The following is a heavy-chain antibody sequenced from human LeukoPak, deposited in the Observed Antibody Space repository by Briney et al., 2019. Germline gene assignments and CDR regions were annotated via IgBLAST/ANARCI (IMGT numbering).Heavy chain of an antibody. CDR1: GFTLSSSA. CDR3: ARGTDTKPFWSGYWVDV. J-gene: IGHJ6*02. V-gene: IGHV3-30*03. CDR2: ISYDESNK. D-gene: IGHD3-3*01. Sequence: SGGSLRLSCAASGFTLSSSAMHWVRQAPGKGLEWVAVISYDESNKYYADSVKGRFTISRDNSKNTLYLQMNSLRAEDTAVYYCARGTDTKPFWSGYWVDVWGQGTTVTVSS.